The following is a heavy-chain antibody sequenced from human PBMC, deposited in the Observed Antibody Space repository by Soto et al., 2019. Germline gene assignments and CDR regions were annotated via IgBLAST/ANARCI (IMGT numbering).Heavy chain of an antibody. Sequence: QLQLQESGPGLVKPSETLSLTCTVSGGSISSSSYYWGWIRQPPGKGLEWIGSIYYSGSTYYNPSLKSRVTLSVATAHHQFSLNPSLVPAADTAVCYRAGLYRDYDGFDYWGQGTLVTVSS. V-gene: IGHV4-39*01. CDR1: GGSISSSSYY. D-gene: IGHD4-17*01. J-gene: IGHJ4*02. CDR2: IYYSGST. CDR3: AGLYRDYDGFDY.